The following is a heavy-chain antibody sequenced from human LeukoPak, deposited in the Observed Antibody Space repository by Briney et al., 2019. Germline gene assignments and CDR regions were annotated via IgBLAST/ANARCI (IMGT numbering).Heavy chain of an antibody. CDR2: INPSGGST. CDR3: ARWTAQDQTSDHTRGFDY. V-gene: IGHV1-46*01. J-gene: IGHJ4*02. D-gene: IGHD2-2*01. CDR1: GYTFTSYY. Sequence: ASVKVSCKASGYTFTSYYMHWVRQAPGQGLEWMGIINPSGGSTSYAQKFQGRVTMTRGTSTSTVYMELSSLRSEDTAVYYCARWTAQDQTSDHTRGFDYWGQGTLVTVSS.